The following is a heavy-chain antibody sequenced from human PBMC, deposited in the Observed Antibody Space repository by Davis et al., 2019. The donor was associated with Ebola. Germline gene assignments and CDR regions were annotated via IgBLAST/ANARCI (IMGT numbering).Heavy chain of an antibody. CDR3: ARGEDNSGWPNGWFFEP. CDR1: GYSFTSYW. V-gene: IGHV5-51*01. Sequence: GGSLRLSCKGSGYSFTSYWIGWVRQMPGKGLEWMGIIYPGDSDTRYSPSFQGQVTISADKSISTAYLQWSSLKASDTAMYYCARGEDNSGWPNGWFFEPWGQGTLVTVSS. D-gene: IGHD6-19*01. CDR2: IYPGDSDT. J-gene: IGHJ5*02.